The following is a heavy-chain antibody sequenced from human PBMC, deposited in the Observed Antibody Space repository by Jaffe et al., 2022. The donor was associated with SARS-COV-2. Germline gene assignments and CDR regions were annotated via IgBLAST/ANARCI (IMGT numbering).Heavy chain of an antibody. CDR3: ARDTHYCSSTSCYRGEDAFDI. V-gene: IGHV1-18*01. D-gene: IGHD2-2*02. CDR2: ISAYNGNT. Sequence: QVQLVQSGAEVKKPGASVKVSCKASGYTFTSYGISWVRQAPGQGLEWMGWISAYNGNTNYAQKLQGRVTMTTDTSTSTAYMELRSLRSDDTAVYYCARDTHYCSSTSCYRGEDAFDIWGQGTMVTVSS. J-gene: IGHJ3*02. CDR1: GYTFTSYG.